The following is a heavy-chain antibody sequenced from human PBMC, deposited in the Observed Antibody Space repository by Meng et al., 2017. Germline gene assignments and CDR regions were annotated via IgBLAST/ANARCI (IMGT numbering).Heavy chain of an antibody. Sequence: EWRLVEAGGDLVKPGGFLVLSCAASGFYCSNAWMSWVRQAPGKVLEWVGRIKSNTDGGTAEYAATVTGRFTISRDDSKSTLYLQMSGLRIDDTGVYYCTWDDKAVSDYWGQGTLVTVSS. J-gene: IGHJ4*02. CDR1: GFYCSNAW. CDR3: TWDDKAVSDY. D-gene: IGHD3-9*01. CDR2: IKSNTDGGTA. V-gene: IGHV3-15*01.